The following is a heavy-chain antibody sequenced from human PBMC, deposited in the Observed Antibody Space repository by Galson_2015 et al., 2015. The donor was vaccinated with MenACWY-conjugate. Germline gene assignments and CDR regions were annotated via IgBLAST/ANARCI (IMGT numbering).Heavy chain of an antibody. CDR3: ARGGFYETLDS. D-gene: IGHD5/OR15-5a*01. J-gene: IGHJ4*02. Sequence: SLRLSCAASGFTFSSFWMFWVRQVPGKGLVWVSHINNDETTTNYADSVKGRFTISRDNARDTVFLQMNSLTAEDRAVYYCARGGFYETLDSWGQGTLVAVSS. V-gene: IGHV3-74*01. CDR2: INNDETTT. CDR1: GFTFSSFW.